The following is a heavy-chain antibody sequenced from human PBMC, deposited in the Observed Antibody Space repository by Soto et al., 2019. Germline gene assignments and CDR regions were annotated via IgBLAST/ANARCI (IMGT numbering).Heavy chain of an antibody. CDR3: ARDMQDPLGI. J-gene: IGHJ3*02. CDR1: GGSISSGGYY. D-gene: IGHD2-2*01. CDR2: IYYSGST. Sequence: SSETLSLTCTVSGGSISSGGYYWSWIRQHPGKGLEWIGYIYYSGSTYYNPSLKSRVTISVDTSKNQFSLKLSSVTAADTAVYYCARDMQDPLGIWGQGTMVTVSS. V-gene: IGHV4-31*03.